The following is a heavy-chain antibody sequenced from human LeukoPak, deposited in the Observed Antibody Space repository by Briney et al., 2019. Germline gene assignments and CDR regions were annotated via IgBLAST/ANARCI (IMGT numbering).Heavy chain of an antibody. CDR3: TRAGQGSVLDY. J-gene: IGHJ4*02. Sequence: GGSLRLSCAASGFTFRSFGFHWVRQAPGKGLEWVAVVWYDGSNKYYADSVKGRFTFSRDNSKNTVYLGMNSLRAEDTAVYYCTRAGQGSVLDYWGQGTLVTVSS. CDR2: VWYDGSNK. D-gene: IGHD2-15*01. CDR1: GFTFRSFG. V-gene: IGHV3-33*01.